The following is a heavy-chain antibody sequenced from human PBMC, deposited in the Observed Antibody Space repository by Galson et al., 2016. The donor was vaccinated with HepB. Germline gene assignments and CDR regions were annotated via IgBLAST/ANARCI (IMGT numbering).Heavy chain of an antibody. V-gene: IGHV4-4*02. CDR3: VRVWGKYFDY. D-gene: IGHD7-27*01. J-gene: IGHJ4*02. CDR1: GGSFTNNNW. Sequence: SETLSLTCAVSGGSFTNNNWWSWVRQPPGKGLEWIGEMYHSGYTNYNPSLKSRVTMSVDKSKNQFSLRLLAVTAADTAVYHCVRVWGKYFDYWGQGALVTVSS. CDR2: MYHSGYT.